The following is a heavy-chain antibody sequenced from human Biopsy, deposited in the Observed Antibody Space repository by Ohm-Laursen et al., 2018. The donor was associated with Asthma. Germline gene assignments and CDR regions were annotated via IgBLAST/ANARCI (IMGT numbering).Heavy chain of an antibody. J-gene: IGHJ3*01. V-gene: IGHV3-30*18. CDR1: GVSLSSFG. CDR2: ISYDGSKK. Sequence: SLRLSCAASGVSLSSFGMNWVRQAPGKGLEWVAVISYDGSKKEYGDSVKGRFTISRDNAKNSLYLQMNSLRVEDTAFYHCTKDTGELGMSAFDVWGQGTMVAVSS. D-gene: IGHD7-27*01. CDR3: TKDTGELGMSAFDV.